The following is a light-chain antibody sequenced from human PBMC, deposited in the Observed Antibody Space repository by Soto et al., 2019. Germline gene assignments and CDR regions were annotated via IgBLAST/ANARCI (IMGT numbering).Light chain of an antibody. CDR2: AAS. J-gene: IGKJ1*01. CDR3: QKYNSAPLT. CDR1: QVIKNF. V-gene: IGKV1-27*01. Sequence: DIPMTQSPSSLSASVGDRVTISCRASQVIKNFVAWYQQKPGQAPKLLIYAASTLQSGVPSRFSGTVSGTDFALTISSLQPEDVATYYCQKYNSAPLTFGQGTKVEI.